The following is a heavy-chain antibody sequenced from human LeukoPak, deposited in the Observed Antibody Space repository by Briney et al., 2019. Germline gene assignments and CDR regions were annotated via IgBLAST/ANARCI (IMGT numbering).Heavy chain of an antibody. Sequence: GESLKISCKGSGYSFTSYWIGWVGQMPGKGLEWMGIIYPGDSDTRYSPSFQGQVTISADKSISTAYLQWSSLKASDTAMYYCARHTVGATTRGYYFDYWGQGTLVTVSS. CDR1: GYSFTSYW. V-gene: IGHV5-51*01. CDR3: ARHTVGATTRGYYFDY. D-gene: IGHD1-26*01. CDR2: IYPGDSDT. J-gene: IGHJ4*02.